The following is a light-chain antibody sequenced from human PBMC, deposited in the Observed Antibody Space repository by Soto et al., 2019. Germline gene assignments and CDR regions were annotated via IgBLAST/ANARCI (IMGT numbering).Light chain of an antibody. V-gene: IGKV1-5*03. Sequence: DIPMTQSPSTLSASVGDRVTITCRARQSISSWLACYQQKPGKAPNLLIYKASSLQSGVPSRFSGSGSGTEFTLTISILQPDDWGTYYCQQYNAEWTFGQGTKGEIK. CDR3: QQYNAEWT. CDR1: QSISSW. CDR2: KAS. J-gene: IGKJ1*01.